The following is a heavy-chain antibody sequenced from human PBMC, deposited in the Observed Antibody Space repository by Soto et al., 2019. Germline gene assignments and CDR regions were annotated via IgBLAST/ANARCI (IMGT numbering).Heavy chain of an antibody. D-gene: IGHD6-13*01. CDR2: ISSSGATI. J-gene: IGHJ4*02. V-gene: IGHV3-48*03. CDR1: ELTVSSYE. Sequence: XGSLRLSCVAAELTVSSYEMNWVRQAPGKGLEWVSYISSSGATIYYADSVKGRFTISRDNAKNSLYLQMNSLRAEDTAVYYCVRFGGAAAGPGDYWGQGTLVTVSS. CDR3: VRFGGAAAGPGDY.